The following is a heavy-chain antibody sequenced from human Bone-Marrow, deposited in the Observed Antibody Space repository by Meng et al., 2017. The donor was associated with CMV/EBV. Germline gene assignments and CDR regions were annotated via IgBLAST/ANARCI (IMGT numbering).Heavy chain of an antibody. J-gene: IGHJ5*02. V-gene: IGHV3-33*06. D-gene: IGHD3-16*01. Sequence: GESLKTSCAASGFSFSSYGMHRVRQAPGKGLEWVAVIWYDGSNKYYADSVKGRFTISRDNSKNTLYLQMNSLRAEDTAVYYCAKGLEGFEPWGQGTLVTVSS. CDR1: GFSFSSYG. CDR3: AKGLEGFEP. CDR2: IWYDGSNK.